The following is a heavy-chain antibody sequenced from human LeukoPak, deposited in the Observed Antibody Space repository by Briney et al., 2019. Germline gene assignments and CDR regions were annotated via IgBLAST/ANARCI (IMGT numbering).Heavy chain of an antibody. J-gene: IGHJ4*02. V-gene: IGHV3-7*01. D-gene: IGHD6-19*01. CDR2: IKQDGSEK. Sequence: PGGSLRLSCAASGLTFSSYWMSWVRQAPGKGREWVATIKQDGSEKYYVDSVKGRFTISRDNAKNSLYLQMNSLRAEDTAVYYCARGQSSGFDYWGQGTLVTVSS. CDR3: ARGQSSGFDY. CDR1: GLTFSSYW.